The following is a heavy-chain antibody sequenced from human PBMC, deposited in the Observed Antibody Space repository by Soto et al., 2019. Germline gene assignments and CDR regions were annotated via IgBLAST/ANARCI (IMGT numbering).Heavy chain of an antibody. J-gene: IGHJ4*02. CDR2: ISGSGGST. Sequence: GGSLRLSCAASGFTFSSYAMSWVRQAPGKGLEWVSAISGSGGSTYYADSVKGRFTISRDNSKNTLYLQMNSLRAEDTAVYYCAKAPASNWISVTNPRHDGYWGQGTLVTVSS. CDR1: GFTFSSYA. V-gene: IGHV3-23*01. CDR3: AKAPASNWISVTNPRHDGY. D-gene: IGHD4-17*01.